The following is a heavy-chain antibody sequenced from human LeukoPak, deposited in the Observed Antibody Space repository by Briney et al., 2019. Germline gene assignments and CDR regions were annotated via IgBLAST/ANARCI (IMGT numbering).Heavy chain of an antibody. V-gene: IGHV4-39*01. CDR2: IYYSGST. J-gene: IGHJ2*01. Sequence: SETLSLTCTVSGGSISSSSYYWGWIRQPPGKGLEWFVSIYYSGSTYYDPSLKSRVTISVYTSKNQFSLKLRSVTAADTAVYYCARQSGYPNWYFDLWGRGTLVTVSS. D-gene: IGHD5-12*01. CDR1: GGSISSSSYY. CDR3: ARQSGYPNWYFDL.